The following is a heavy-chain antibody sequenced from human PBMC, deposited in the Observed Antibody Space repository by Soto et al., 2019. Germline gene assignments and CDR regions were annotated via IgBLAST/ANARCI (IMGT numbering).Heavy chain of an antibody. Sequence: EVQLVESGGGLVQPGGSLRLSCAASGFTVSTKYMSWVRQAPGKGLEWVSVIYSGGSTFYADSVRGRFTISRDNPKNTVNLQMTSLRAEDTAVDYCARDSWAADYWGQGTLVTVSS. CDR3: ARDSWAADY. J-gene: IGHJ4*02. CDR1: GFTVSTKY. V-gene: IGHV3-66*01. D-gene: IGHD3-16*01. CDR2: IYSGGST.